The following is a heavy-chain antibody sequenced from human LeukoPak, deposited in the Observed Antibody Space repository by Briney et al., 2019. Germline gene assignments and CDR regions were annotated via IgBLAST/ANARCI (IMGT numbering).Heavy chain of an antibody. CDR1: GYTFTSYG. CDR3: ARDHVIVGDDAFDI. V-gene: IGHV1-18*01. Sequence: ASVKVSCMASGYTFTSYGISWVRQAPGQGLEWMGWISAYNGNTNYAQKLQGRVTMTTDTSTSTAYMELRSLRSDDTAVYYCARDHVIVGDDAFDIWGQGTMVTVSS. J-gene: IGHJ3*02. CDR2: ISAYNGNT. D-gene: IGHD3-22*01.